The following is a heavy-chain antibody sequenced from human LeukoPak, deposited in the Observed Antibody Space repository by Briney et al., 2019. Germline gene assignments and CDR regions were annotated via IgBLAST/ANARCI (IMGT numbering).Heavy chain of an antibody. D-gene: IGHD3-10*01. CDR1: GFTFSSYD. CDR3: AKPYYRSGGFMDV. J-gene: IGHJ6*02. Sequence: GGSLRLSCAASGFTFSSYDMSWVRQAPGKGLEWVSSISSTGGSTYFADSVKGRFTISRDNSKNTLYLQMNSLRAADTAVYYCAKPYYRSGGFMDVWGQGTTVTVSS. CDR2: ISSTGGST. V-gene: IGHV3-23*01.